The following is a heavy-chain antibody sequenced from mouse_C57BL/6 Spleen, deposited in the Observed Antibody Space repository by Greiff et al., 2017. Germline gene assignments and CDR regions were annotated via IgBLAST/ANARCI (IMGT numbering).Heavy chain of an antibody. V-gene: IGHV1-42*01. J-gene: IGHJ4*01. CDR3: ARGPLMDY. Sequence: EVQLVESGPELVKPGASVKISCKASGYSFTGYYMNWVKQSPEKSLEWIGEINPSTGGTTYNQKFKAKATLTVDKSSSTAYMQLKSLTSEDSAVYYCARGPLMDYWGQGTSVTVSS. CDR1: GYSFTGYY. CDR2: INPSTGGT.